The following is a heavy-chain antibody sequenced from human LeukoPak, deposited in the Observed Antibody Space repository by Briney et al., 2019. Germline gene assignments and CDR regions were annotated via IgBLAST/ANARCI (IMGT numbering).Heavy chain of an antibody. D-gene: IGHD1-26*01. CDR1: GFTFSSYS. CDR3: ARGGRWELIPTAYDY. J-gene: IGHJ4*02. CDR2: ISSSSSYI. V-gene: IGHV3-21*01. Sequence: PGGSLRLSCAASGFTFSSYSMNWVRQAPGKGLEWVSSISSSSSYIYYADSVKGRFTISRDNAKNSLYLQMNSLRAEDTAAYYCARGGRWELIPTAYDYWGQGTLVTVSS.